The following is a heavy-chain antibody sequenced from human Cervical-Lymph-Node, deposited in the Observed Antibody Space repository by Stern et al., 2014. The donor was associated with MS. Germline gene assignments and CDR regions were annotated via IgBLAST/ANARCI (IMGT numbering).Heavy chain of an antibody. V-gene: IGHV4-61*02. J-gene: IGHJ4*02. CDR1: GGSISSGSYY. Sequence: QLQLQESGPGLVKPSQTLSLTCTVSGGSISSGSYYWSWIRQPAGKGLEWIGGIYTSGSTNYNPSLKSRAPISVDTSQTHVSLQLSSVTAADTAVYYCAAALDYWGQGTLVTVSS. D-gene: IGHD6-13*01. CDR3: AAALDY. CDR2: IYTSGST.